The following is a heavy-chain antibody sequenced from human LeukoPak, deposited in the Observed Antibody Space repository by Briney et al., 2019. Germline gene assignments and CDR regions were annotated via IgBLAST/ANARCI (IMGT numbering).Heavy chain of an antibody. CDR1: GYTFTSYY. Sequence: SVKVSCKASGYTFTSYYMHWVRQAPGQGLEWMGGIIPIFGTANYAQKFQGRVTITADESTSTAYMELSSLRSEDTAVYYCARNTYYDPYDPWGQGTLVTVSS. CDR3: ARNTYYDPYDP. D-gene: IGHD3-3*01. J-gene: IGHJ5*02. CDR2: IIPIFGTA. V-gene: IGHV1-69*13.